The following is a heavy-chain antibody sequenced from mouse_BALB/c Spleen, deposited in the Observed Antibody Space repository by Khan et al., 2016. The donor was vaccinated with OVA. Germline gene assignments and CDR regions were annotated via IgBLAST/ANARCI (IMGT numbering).Heavy chain of an antibody. CDR2: INPGGEYT. Sequence: QVQLQQSRTELVRPGTSVKMSCKAAGYTFTNYWIGWVKQRPGHGLEWIGDINPGGEYTDYNEKFNVKTTLTADAFSSTAYLQLSGLTAEDSAIYYCARGSRYDYYFDYGGQGTTLTVSS. D-gene: IGHD2-14*01. J-gene: IGHJ2*01. V-gene: IGHV1-63*02. CDR1: GYTFTNYW. CDR3: ARGSRYDYYFDY.